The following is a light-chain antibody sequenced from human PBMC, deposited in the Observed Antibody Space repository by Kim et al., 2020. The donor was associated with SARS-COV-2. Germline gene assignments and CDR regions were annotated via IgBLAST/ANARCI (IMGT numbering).Light chain of an antibody. Sequence: GQSVTSSCTGTSSDFSSSNAVSWYQQAPGTAPKLMISQVSFRPSGVPLRFSGSKSGNTASLTISGLQAEDEADYSCSSHPSSGTYVFGTGTKVTVL. CDR1: SSDFSSSNA. CDR3: SSHPSSGTYV. J-gene: IGLJ1*01. V-gene: IGLV2-18*02. CDR2: QVS.